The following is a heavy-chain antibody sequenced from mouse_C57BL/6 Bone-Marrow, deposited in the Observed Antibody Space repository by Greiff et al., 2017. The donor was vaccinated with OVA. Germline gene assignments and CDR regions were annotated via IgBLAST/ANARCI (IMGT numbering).Heavy chain of an antibody. V-gene: IGHV10-3*01. CDR1: GFTFNTYA. Sequence: VQLKESGGGLVQPKGSLQLSCAASGFTFNTYAMHWVRQAPGKGSEWVARIRSKSSNYATYYADSVEDRFTISRDESQSMLYLLMNNLKTEETAMYYCVRDYYAMDDWGEGTAVTVSS. J-gene: IGHJ4*01. CDR2: IRSKSSNYAT. CDR3: VRDYYAMDD.